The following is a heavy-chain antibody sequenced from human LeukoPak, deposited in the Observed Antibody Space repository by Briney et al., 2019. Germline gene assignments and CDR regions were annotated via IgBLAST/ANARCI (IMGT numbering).Heavy chain of an antibody. CDR3: ARSSGHSYGDFDY. J-gene: IGHJ4*02. Sequence: SETLSLTCSVSGVSITSNYWSWIRQPPGKGLEWLGYTHHSGATTYNPSLKSRGTMSLDTSNNQFSLKQSSVTAADTAVYYCARSSGHSYGDFDYWGQGNLVTLSS. V-gene: IGHV4-59*01. D-gene: IGHD5-18*01. CDR1: GVSITSNY. CDR2: THHSGAT.